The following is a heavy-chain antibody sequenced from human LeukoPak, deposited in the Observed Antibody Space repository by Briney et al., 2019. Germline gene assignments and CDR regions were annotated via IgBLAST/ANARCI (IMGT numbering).Heavy chain of an antibody. CDR2: ISYDGSNK. D-gene: IGHD2-2*01. CDR1: GFTFSSYG. CDR3: AKIFSSPVPANDY. Sequence: GGSLRLSCAASGFTFSSYGMHWVRQAPGKGLEWVAVISYDGSNKYYADSVKGRFTISRDNSKNTLYLQMNSLRAEDTAVYYCAKIFSSPVPANDYWGQGTLVTVSS. V-gene: IGHV3-30*18. J-gene: IGHJ4*02.